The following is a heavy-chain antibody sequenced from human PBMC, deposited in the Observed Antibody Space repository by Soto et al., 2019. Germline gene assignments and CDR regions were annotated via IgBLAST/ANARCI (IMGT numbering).Heavy chain of an antibody. CDR2: IYHSGST. D-gene: IGHD3-3*01. CDR1: GGSFSIGSHY. CDR3: ARDRADDINFFGAFDL. J-gene: IGHJ3*01. Sequence: LSLPCTVSGGSFSIGSHYWSWIRQPPWKGLEWIAYIYHSGSTDYNPSLRSRVTISVDLSRNQFSLRLDSVTAADTAVYYCARDRADDINFFGAFDLWGQGTMFTVSS. V-gene: IGHV4-61*01.